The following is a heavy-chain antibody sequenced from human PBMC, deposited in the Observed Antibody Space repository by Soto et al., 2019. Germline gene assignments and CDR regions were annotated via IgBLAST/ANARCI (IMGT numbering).Heavy chain of an antibody. CDR2: IYWDDDK. Sequence: GSGPTLVNPTQTLTLTCTFSGFSLSTSGVGVGWIRQPPGKALEWLALIYWDDDKRYSPSLKSRVTITKDTSKNHVVLTMTNMDPVVTATYSCPYSGSSCCFSKGGHGTLATISS. J-gene: IGHJ4*01. V-gene: IGHV2-5*02. CDR1: GFSLSTSGVG. CDR3: PYSGSSCCFSK. D-gene: IGHD6-13*01.